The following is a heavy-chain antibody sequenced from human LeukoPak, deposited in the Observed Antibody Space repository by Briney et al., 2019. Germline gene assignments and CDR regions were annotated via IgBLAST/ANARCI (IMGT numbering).Heavy chain of an antibody. D-gene: IGHD1-1*01. CDR2: IDQSRST. Sequence: SETLSLTCAVYGASFSDRYWTWIRQPPGKGLEWIGEIDQSRSTNCNPPLKGRVTISLDTSKNQFSLDLTSVTAADTSIYYCAASSQLGSYNWFDPWGQGTPVAVSS. CDR3: AASSQLGSYNWFDP. V-gene: IGHV4-34*01. CDR1: GASFSDRY. J-gene: IGHJ5*02.